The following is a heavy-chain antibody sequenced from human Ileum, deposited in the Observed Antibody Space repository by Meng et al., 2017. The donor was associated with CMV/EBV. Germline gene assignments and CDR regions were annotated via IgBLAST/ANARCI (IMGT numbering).Heavy chain of an antibody. CDR1: GFTFSGYG. D-gene: IGHD6-19*01. V-gene: IGHV3-23*01. J-gene: IGHJ3*01. CDR2: IRDSGANT. Sequence: GESLKISCSASGFTFSGYGMSWVRQAPGKGLEWVSAIRDSGANTYYAGSVTGRFTISRDNSHNTLYLQIHSLRAEDTDVYYCARALGRGAVMPNYDAFDLWGQGTVVTVSS. CDR3: ARALGRGAVMPNYDAFDL.